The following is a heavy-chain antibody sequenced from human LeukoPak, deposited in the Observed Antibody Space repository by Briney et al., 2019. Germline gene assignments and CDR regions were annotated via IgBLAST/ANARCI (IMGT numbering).Heavy chain of an antibody. D-gene: IGHD6-19*01. CDR2: IYTSGST. CDR3: AVAVAGTTFDY. CDR1: GGSFSGYY. Sequence: SETLSLTCAVYGGSFSGYYWSWIRQPAGKGLEWIGRIYTSGSTNYNPSLKSRVTMSVDTSKNQFSLKLSSVTAADTAVYYCAVAVAGTTFDYWGQGTLVTVSS. V-gene: IGHV4-59*10. J-gene: IGHJ4*02.